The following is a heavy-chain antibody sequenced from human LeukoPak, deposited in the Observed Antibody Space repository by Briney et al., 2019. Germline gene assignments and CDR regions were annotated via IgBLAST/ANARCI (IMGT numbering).Heavy chain of an antibody. CDR3: ARVSCYAYYFDY. D-gene: IGHD2-15*01. J-gene: IGHJ4*02. CDR2: ISSSSSYI. V-gene: IGHV3-21*01. CDR1: GFTFSSYS. Sequence: PGGSLRLSCAASGFTFSSYSMNWVRQVPGKGLEWVSSISSSSSYIYYADSVKGRFTISRDNAKNSLYLQMNSLRAEDTAVYYCARVSCYAYYFDYWGQGTLVTVSS.